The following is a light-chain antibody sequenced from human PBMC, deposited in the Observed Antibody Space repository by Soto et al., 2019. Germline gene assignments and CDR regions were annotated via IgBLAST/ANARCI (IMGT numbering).Light chain of an antibody. Sequence: EIVVTQSPATLSVSPGERVTLSCRASQSVSSSLAWYQQRPGQAPRLLIYDTSTRAAGIAARFSGSASGKEFTLTISSLQSEDSAVYYCQQYVHWPPGAFGQGTTVEIK. J-gene: IGKJ1*01. V-gene: IGKV3-15*01. CDR2: DTS. CDR1: QSVSSS. CDR3: QQYVHWPPGA.